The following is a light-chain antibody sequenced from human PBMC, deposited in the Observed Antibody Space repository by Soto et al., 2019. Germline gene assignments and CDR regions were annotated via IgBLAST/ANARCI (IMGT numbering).Light chain of an antibody. J-gene: IGLJ1*01. V-gene: IGLV2-14*01. Sequence: QSLLTHPASVSGSPGQSITISCTGTSSDVGGYNYVSWYQQHPGKAPKLMIYDVSNRPSGVSNRFSGSKSGNTASLTISGLQAEDEADYYCSSYTSSSTGYVFGTGTKVTVL. CDR2: DVS. CDR3: SSYTSSSTGYV. CDR1: SSDVGGYNY.